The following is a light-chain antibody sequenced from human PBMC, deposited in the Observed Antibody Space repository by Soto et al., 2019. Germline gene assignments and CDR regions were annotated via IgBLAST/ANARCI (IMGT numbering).Light chain of an antibody. CDR3: HQYDSSPRT. CDR2: GAS. Sequence: EIVLTQSPGTLSLSPGERATISCRASQSVSSSYLAWYQQKPGQAPRLLIYGASSRTTGIPGRFSGSGSGTDFTLTISRLEPEEFAVHYCHQYDSSPRTFGGGTKVEIK. V-gene: IGKV3-20*01. J-gene: IGKJ4*02. CDR1: QSVSSSY.